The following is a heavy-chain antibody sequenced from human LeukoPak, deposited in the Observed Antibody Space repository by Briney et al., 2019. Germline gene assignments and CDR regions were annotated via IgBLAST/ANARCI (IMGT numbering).Heavy chain of an antibody. CDR3: ASRGWLQGTHGGYYFDY. CDR1: GYTFTSYY. V-gene: IGHV1-46*01. J-gene: IGHJ4*02. Sequence: ASVKVSCKASGYTFTSYYTHWVRQAPGQGLEWMGIINPSGGSTSYAQKFQGRVTMTRDTSTSTVYMELSSLRSEDTAVYYCASRGWLQGTHGGYYFDYWGQGTLVTVSS. CDR2: INPSGGST. D-gene: IGHD5-24*01.